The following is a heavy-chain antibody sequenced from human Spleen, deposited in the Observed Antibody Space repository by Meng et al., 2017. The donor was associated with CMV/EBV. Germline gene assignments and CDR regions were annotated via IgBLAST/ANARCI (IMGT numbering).Heavy chain of an antibody. V-gene: IGHV4-38-2*02. D-gene: IGHD6-13*01. Sequence: GSLRLSCTVSGYSISSGYYWGWIRQSPGKGLEWIASIYHSGSTYYNASLKSRVTISVDTSKNHFSLKLISVTAADTAVYYCARGVAAGGFDYWGQGTLVTVSS. CDR2: IYHSGST. CDR1: GYSISSGYY. CDR3: ARGVAAGGFDY. J-gene: IGHJ4*02.